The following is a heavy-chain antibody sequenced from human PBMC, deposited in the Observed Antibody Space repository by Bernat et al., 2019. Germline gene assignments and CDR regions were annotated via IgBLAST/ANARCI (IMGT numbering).Heavy chain of an antibody. J-gene: IGHJ4*02. Sequence: QVQLQQWGAGLLKPSETLSLTCAVYGGSFSGYYWSWIRQPPGKGLEWIGEINHSGSTNYNTSLKSRVTISVDTSKNQFSLKLSSVTAADTAVYYCARGYCSGGSCSGPYYFDYWGQGTLVTVSS. CDR1: GGSFSGYY. CDR2: INHSGST. V-gene: IGHV4-34*01. CDR3: ARGYCSGGSCSGPYYFDY. D-gene: IGHD2-15*01.